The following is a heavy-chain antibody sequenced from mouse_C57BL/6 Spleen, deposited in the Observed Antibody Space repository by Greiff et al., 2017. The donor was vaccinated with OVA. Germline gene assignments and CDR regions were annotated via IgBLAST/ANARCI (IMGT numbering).Heavy chain of an antibody. CDR2: ISYDGSN. J-gene: IGHJ3*01. D-gene: IGHD3-2*02. V-gene: IGHV3-6*01. CDR3: ARGPLGSSGPFAY. CDR1: GYSITSGYY. Sequence: EVQLVESGPGLVKPSQSLSLTCSVTGYSITSGYYWNWIRQFPGNKLEWMGYISYDGSNNYNPSLKNRISITRDTSKNQFFLKLNSVTTEDTATYYCARGPLGSSGPFAYWGQGTLVTVSA.